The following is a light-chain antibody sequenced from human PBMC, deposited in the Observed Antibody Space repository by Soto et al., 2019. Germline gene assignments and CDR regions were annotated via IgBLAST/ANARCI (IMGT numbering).Light chain of an antibody. CDR1: QSVLYSSNNKNF. Sequence: DILMTQSPDSRSVSLGERATINCKSSQSVLYSSNNKNFLAWYQQKPGHPPKLLFYWASTRESGAPDRFSGSGFGTDFTLTISSLQAEDVAVYYCQQYHSSPVTFGGGTKVDIK. J-gene: IGKJ4*01. V-gene: IGKV4-1*01. CDR3: QQYHSSPVT. CDR2: WAS.